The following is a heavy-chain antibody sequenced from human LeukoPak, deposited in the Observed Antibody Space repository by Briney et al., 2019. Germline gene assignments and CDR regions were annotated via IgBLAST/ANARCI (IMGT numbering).Heavy chain of an antibody. CDR3: AREYGGFDY. CDR2: TYYRSKWSK. D-gene: IGHD4/OR15-4a*01. J-gene: IGHJ4*02. V-gene: IGHV6-1*01. Sequence: SQTLSLTCAISGYSVTSNRSVWNWITQSPARGLEWLGRTYYRSKWSKEYAASVKGPTTINPDTSKNQVSLQLKSVSPEDTAVYYGAREYGGFDYWGQGTLVTVSS. CDR1: GYSVTSNRSV.